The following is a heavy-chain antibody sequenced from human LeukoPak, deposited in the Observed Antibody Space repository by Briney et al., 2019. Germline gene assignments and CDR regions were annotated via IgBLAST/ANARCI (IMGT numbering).Heavy chain of an antibody. CDR2: INPKSGVT. V-gene: IGHV1-2*02. Sequence: ASVKVSCKASGYIFSHYYLHWVRQAPGRGLEWMGWINPKSGVTSYERKFQGRVTMTRDTSISTTYMELTGLRSEDTAVYYCARDGPPELRYSSGWYTSWGQGTLVTVSS. CDR1: GYIFSHYY. D-gene: IGHD6-19*01. CDR3: ARDGPPELRYSSGWYTS. J-gene: IGHJ4*02.